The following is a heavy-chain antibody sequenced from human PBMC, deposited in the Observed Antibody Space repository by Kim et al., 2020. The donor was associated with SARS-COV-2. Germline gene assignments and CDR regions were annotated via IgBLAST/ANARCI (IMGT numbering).Heavy chain of an antibody. CDR1: GGSISSSSYY. V-gene: IGHV4-39*01. J-gene: IGHJ4*02. CDR2: IYYTGST. D-gene: IGHD5-12*01. Sequence: SETLSLTCTVSGGSISSSSYYWGWIRQPPGKGLEWIGSIYYTGSTYYNPSLKSRVTISVDTSKNQFSLKLSSVTAADTAVYYCARHEGSGYEGGNYFDYWGQGTLVTVSS. CDR3: ARHEGSGYEGGNYFDY.